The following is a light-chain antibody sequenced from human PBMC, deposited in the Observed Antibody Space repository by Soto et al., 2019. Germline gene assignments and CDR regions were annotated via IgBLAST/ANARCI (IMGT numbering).Light chain of an antibody. CDR2: AAS. CDR3: QQSYSTPFT. Sequence: DIQMTQSPSSLSASVGDRVTITCRAGQTISNYLNWYQQKPGKAPELLISAASSVQSGVPSRFSGSGSVTDFTLTISSMKPEDFATYYCQQSYSTPFTFGPGTKVDIK. J-gene: IGKJ3*01. V-gene: IGKV1-39*01. CDR1: QTISNY.